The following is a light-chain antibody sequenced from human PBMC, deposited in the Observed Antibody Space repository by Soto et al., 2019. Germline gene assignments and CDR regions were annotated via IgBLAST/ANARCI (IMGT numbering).Light chain of an antibody. Sequence: EIVLTQSPGTLSLSPGERAILSCRASQSVRDNNLAWYQQKPGQAPRLLMYGAFFRVTGVPDRFSGSASGVDFTLTISRLEPEDFAVYFCQQYGASPITFGPGTKVDT. J-gene: IGKJ3*01. CDR3: QQYGASPIT. CDR1: QSVRDNN. V-gene: IGKV3-20*01. CDR2: GAF.